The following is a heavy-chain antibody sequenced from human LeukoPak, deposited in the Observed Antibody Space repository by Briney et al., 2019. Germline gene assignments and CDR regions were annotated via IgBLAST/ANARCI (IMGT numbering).Heavy chain of an antibody. J-gene: IGHJ4*02. CDR2: IYYSGST. D-gene: IGHD6-19*01. V-gene: IGHV4-39*07. Sequence: PSETLSLTCTVSGGSISSSSYYWGWIRQPPGKGLEWIGSIYYSGSTYYNPSLKSRVTISVDTSKNQFSLKLSSVTAADTAVYYCARGAVAGVLPFDYWGQGTLVTVSS. CDR3: ARGAVAGVLPFDY. CDR1: GGSISSSSYY.